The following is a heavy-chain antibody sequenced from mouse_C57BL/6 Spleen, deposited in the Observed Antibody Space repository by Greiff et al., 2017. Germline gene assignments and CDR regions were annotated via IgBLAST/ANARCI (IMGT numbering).Heavy chain of an antibody. Sequence: VQLQQSGAELVRPGASVKLSCTASGFNIKDDYMHWVKQRPEQGLEWIGWIDPENGDTEYASKFQGKATITADTSSNTAYLQLSSLTSEDTAVYYCTPTYGYDWYFDVWGTGTTVTVSS. CDR3: TPTYGYDWYFDV. J-gene: IGHJ1*03. V-gene: IGHV14-4*01. CDR1: GFNIKDDY. D-gene: IGHD2-2*01. CDR2: IDPENGDT.